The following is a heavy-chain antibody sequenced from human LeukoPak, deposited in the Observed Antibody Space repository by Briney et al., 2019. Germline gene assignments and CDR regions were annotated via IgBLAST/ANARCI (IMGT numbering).Heavy chain of an antibody. J-gene: IGHJ4*02. V-gene: IGHV3-48*03. CDR1: GFTFSSYE. Sequence: SGGSLRLSCAGSGFTFSSYEMNWVRQAPGKGLEWGSYISSSGRAIYYADSVKGRFTVSRDNAKNSLYLQMNSLRAEDTAVYYCARCPRWAHFDYWGQGTLVTVSS. CDR2: ISSSGRAI. D-gene: IGHD4-23*01. CDR3: ARCPRWAHFDY.